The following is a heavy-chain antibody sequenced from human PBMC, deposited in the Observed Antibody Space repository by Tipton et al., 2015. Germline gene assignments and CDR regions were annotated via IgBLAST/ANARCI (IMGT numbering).Heavy chain of an antibody. D-gene: IGHD4-23*01. V-gene: IGHV4-59*07. CDR3: ARARGRHGGLFDS. CDR2: IRYTGIT. Sequence: TLSLTCNVTGGSINRYYWSWIRQPPGKGLEWIGYIRYTGITNYNPSLKSRVTISVDTSKTQFSLKMSSVTASDTAVYYCARARGRHGGLFDSWGQGILVTVSS. J-gene: IGHJ4*02. CDR1: GGSINRYY.